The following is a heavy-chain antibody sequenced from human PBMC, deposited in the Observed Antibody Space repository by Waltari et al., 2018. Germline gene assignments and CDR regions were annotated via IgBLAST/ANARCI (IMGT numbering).Heavy chain of an antibody. Sequence: QVQLQESGPGLVKPSETLSLTCSVSGGSMSNYYWSWIRQPPGKGLEWIGYIDHSGNTNSNPSLKSRVTISIDTSKNQFSLKLISVTAADTAVYYCARGWRSPLSPWGQGMLVTVSS. CDR2: IDHSGNT. D-gene: IGHD3-10*01. V-gene: IGHV4-59*08. CDR3: ARGWRSPLSP. J-gene: IGHJ5*02. CDR1: GGSMSNYY.